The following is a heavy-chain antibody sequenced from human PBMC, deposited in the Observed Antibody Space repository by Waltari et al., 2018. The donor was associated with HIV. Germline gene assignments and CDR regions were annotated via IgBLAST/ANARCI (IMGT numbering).Heavy chain of an antibody. Sequence: EVQLVQSGAEVKKPGESLKISCKGSGYSFTSYWIGWVRQMPGKGLEWMGVIDPGDAETRYSPSFQGQVTISADKSISTAYLQWSSLKASGTAMYYCARRIGGYVGRDYYGMDVWGQGTTVTVSS. CDR1: GYSFTSYW. CDR3: ARRIGGYVGRDYYGMDV. J-gene: IGHJ6*02. D-gene: IGHD3-16*01. V-gene: IGHV5-51*03. CDR2: IDPGDAET.